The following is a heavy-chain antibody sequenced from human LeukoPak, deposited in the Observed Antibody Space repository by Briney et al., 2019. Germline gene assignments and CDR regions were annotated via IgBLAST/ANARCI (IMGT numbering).Heavy chain of an antibody. Sequence: SETLSLTCTVSGASISSYYWSWIRQPPGKGLEWIGYIYYSGSTNYNPSLKSRVTISEDTSKNQFSLKLSSVTAADTAMYYCARDRFYGYWGQGTLVSVSS. CDR1: GASISSYY. CDR3: ARDRFYGY. CDR2: IYYSGST. J-gene: IGHJ4*02. V-gene: IGHV4-59*01. D-gene: IGHD2/OR15-2a*01.